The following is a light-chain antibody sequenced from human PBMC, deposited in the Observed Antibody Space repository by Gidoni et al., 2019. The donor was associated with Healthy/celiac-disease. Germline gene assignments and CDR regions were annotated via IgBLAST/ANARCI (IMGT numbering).Light chain of an antibody. V-gene: IGKV1D-8*01. CDR2: AAS. CDR1: QGISIY. J-gene: IGKJ3*01. Sequence: VIWMTQSPSLLSASTGDRVTISCLSSQGISIYLAWYQQKPGKAPELLIYAASTLQSGVPSRFSGSGSGTDFTLTISCLQSEDFATYYCQQYYSFPFTFGPGTKVDIK. CDR3: QQYYSFPFT.